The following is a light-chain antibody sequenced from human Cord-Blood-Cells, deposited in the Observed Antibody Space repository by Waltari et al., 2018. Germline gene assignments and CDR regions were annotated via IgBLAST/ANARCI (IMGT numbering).Light chain of an antibody. CDR2: RNN. CDR1: SSNIGSNY. CDR3: AAWDDSLSGWV. J-gene: IGLJ3*02. Sequence: QSVLTQPPSASGTPGQRVTISCSGSSSNIGSNYVYWYQQLPGTAPKLLIYRNNQRPSGVPDLVSGSKSGTSASLAISGLRSEDEADYYCAAWDDSLSGWVFGGETKLTVL. V-gene: IGLV1-47*01.